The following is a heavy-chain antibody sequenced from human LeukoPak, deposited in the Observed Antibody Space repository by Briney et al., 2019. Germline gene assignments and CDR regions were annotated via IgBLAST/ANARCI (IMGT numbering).Heavy chain of an antibody. CDR2: INHSGST. D-gene: IGHD7-27*01. Sequence: PSETLSLTCAVYGGSFSGYYWSWIRQPPGKGLEWVGEINHSGSTNYNPSLKSRVTISVDTSKNQFSLKLYSVTAADTAVYYCATRKLGNDYWGQGTLVTVSS. CDR1: GGSFSGYY. J-gene: IGHJ4*02. V-gene: IGHV4-34*01. CDR3: ATRKLGNDY.